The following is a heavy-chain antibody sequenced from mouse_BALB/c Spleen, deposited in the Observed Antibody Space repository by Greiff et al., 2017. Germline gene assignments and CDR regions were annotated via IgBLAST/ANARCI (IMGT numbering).Heavy chain of an antibody. CDR2: ISSGGST. J-gene: IGHJ1*01. V-gene: IGHV5-6-5*01. D-gene: IGHD2-1*01. Sequence: EVMLVESGGGLVKPGGSLKLSCAASGFTFSSYAMSWVRQTPEKRLEWVASISSGGSTYYPDSVKGRFTISRDNARNILYLQMSSLRSEDTAMYYCARREGNYWYFDVWGAGTTVTVSS. CDR3: ARREGNYWYFDV. CDR1: GFTFSSYA.